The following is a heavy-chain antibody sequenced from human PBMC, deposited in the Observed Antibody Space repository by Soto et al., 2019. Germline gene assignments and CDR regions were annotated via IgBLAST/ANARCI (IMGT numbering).Heavy chain of an antibody. D-gene: IGHD6-6*01. CDR1: GGSISSGDYY. V-gene: IGHV4-30-4*01. CDR2: IYYSGST. J-gene: IGHJ4*02. CDR3: ASSYSSWTGPFDY. Sequence: PSETLSLTCTVSGGSISSGDYYWSWIRQPPGKGLEWIGYIYYSGSTYYNPSLKSRVTISVDTSKNQFSLKLSSVTAADTAVYYCASSYSSWTGPFDYWGQGTLVTVSS.